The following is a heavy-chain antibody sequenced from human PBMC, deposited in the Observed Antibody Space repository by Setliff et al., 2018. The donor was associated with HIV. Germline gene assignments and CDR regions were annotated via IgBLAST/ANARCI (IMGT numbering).Heavy chain of an antibody. Sequence: SETLSLTCTVSGGSISSYYWSWIRQPPGKGLEWIGYIYTSGRSNYNPSLKSRVIISIDTSKNQFALKLSSVTAADTAVYFCARDKGGTYDGMYYYYYMDVWGKGTTVTVS. V-gene: IGHV4-4*09. CDR1: GGSISSYY. CDR3: ARDKGGTYDGMYYYYYMDV. J-gene: IGHJ6*03. CDR2: IYTSGRS. D-gene: IGHD1-26*01.